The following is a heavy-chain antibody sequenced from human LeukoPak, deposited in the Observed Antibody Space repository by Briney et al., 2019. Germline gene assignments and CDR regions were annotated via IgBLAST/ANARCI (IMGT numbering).Heavy chain of an antibody. V-gene: IGHV3-23*01. Sequence: PGGSLRLSCAPSGLTFTAYVMSSVRQAPGKGLEWVSGISGSGGNTYYADSVKGRFTISRDNSKKTLSLQMNSLRAEDTAVHHRAKHWYYVSFTGYSPHFDYWGQGTLGTVSS. CDR3: AKHWYYVSFTGYSPHFDY. J-gene: IGHJ4*02. CDR2: ISGSGGNT. D-gene: IGHD3-9*01. CDR1: GLTFTAYV.